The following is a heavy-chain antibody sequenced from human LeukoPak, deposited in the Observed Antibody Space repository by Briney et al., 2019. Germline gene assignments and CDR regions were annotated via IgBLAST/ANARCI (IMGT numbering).Heavy chain of an antibody. J-gene: IGHJ4*02. CDR1: GGTFSRYA. D-gene: IGHD6-19*01. CDR2: IIPMFGIA. Sequence: SVKVSCKASGGTFSRYAISWVRQAPGQGLEWMGGIIPMFGIANYAQKFQGRVTITADESTSTAYMELSGLRSEDTAVYYCARDRPYTGGWRGFDYWGQGTLVTVSS. V-gene: IGHV1-69*13. CDR3: ARDRPYTGGWRGFDY.